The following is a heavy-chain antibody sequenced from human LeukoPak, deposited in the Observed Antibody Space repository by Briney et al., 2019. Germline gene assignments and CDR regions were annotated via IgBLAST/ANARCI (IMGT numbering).Heavy chain of an antibody. CDR3: ARVTSSGGVDN. J-gene: IGHJ4*02. CDR2: IYYSGST. V-gene: IGHV4-39*07. Sequence: SETLSLTCTVSGDSIITSRYYWGWIRQPPGKGLEWVGSIYYSGSTYYNPSLKSRVVTSVDTSKKQFFLEVTSVTAADTAVYYCARVTSSGGVDNWGQGTLVTVSS. CDR1: GDSIITSRYY. D-gene: IGHD2-21*02.